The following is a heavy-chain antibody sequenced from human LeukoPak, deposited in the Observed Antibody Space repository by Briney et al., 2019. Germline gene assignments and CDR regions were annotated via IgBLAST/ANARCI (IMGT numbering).Heavy chain of an antibody. Sequence: GGSLRLSCAASRFTFSSYAMSWVRQAPGKGLEWVAVIWYDGSNKYYADSVKGRFTISRDNSKNTLYLQMNSLRAEDTAVYYCAREYGDNLDYYYGMDVWGQGTTVTVSS. CDR3: AREYGDNLDYYYGMDV. J-gene: IGHJ6*02. V-gene: IGHV3-33*08. CDR1: RFTFSSYA. CDR2: IWYDGSNK. D-gene: IGHD3-10*01.